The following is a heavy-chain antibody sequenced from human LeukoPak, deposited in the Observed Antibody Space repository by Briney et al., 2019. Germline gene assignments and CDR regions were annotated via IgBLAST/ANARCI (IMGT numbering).Heavy chain of an antibody. Sequence: PGGSLRLSCAASGFTFSSYSMNWVRQAPGKGLEWVSSISSSSSYIYYADSVKGRFTISRDNAKNSLYLQMNSLRAEDTAVYYCARVGRNWNDPFDYWGQGTLVTVSS. CDR3: ARVGRNWNDPFDY. J-gene: IGHJ4*02. D-gene: IGHD1-20*01. V-gene: IGHV3-21*01. CDR2: ISSSSSYI. CDR1: GFTFSSYS.